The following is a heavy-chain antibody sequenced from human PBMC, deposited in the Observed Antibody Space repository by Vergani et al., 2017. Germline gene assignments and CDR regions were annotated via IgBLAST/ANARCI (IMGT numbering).Heavy chain of an antibody. CDR3: AKGRARGYYCYGMDV. Sequence: EVQLLESGGGLVQPGGSLRLSCAASGFTFSSYAMSWVRQAPGKGLEWVSAISGSGGSTYYADSVKGRFTISRDNSKTTLYLQMNSLIAEDTAGYYCAKGRARGYYCYGMDVWGQGTTVTVSS. CDR1: GFTFSSYA. V-gene: IGHV3-23*01. D-gene: IGHD6-6*01. CDR2: ISGSGGST. J-gene: IGHJ6*02.